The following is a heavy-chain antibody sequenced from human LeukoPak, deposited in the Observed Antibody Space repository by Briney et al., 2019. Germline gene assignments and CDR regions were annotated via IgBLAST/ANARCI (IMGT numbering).Heavy chain of an antibody. V-gene: IGHV4-59*01. CDR3: AWGYTAMVTGAYFDY. CDR1: GGSISSYY. D-gene: IGHD5-18*01. CDR2: IYYSGST. J-gene: IGHJ4*02. Sequence: SETLSLTCTVSGGSISSYYWSWIRQPPGKGLEWIGYIYYSGSTNYNPSLKSRVTISVATSKNQFSLKLSSVSASDTAGYYCAWGYTAMVTGAYFDYWGQGTLVTVSS.